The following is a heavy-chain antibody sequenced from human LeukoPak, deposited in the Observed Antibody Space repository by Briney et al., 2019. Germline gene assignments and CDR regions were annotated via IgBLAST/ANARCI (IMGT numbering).Heavy chain of an antibody. CDR3: ARVEYYDFWSGLLLPNYYYYMDV. V-gene: IGHV4-38-2*02. D-gene: IGHD3-3*01. CDR2: IYHSGST. CDR1: GGSISSYY. Sequence: NPSETLSLTCTVSGGSISSYYWSWIRQPPGKGLEWIGSIYHSGSTYYNPSLKSRVTISVDTSKNQFSLKLSSVTAADTAVYYCARVEYYDFWSGLLLPNYYYYMDVWGKGTTVTVSS. J-gene: IGHJ6*03.